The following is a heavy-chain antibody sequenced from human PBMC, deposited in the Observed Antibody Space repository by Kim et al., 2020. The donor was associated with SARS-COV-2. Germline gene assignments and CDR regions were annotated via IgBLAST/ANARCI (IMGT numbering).Heavy chain of an antibody. CDR2: EDGET. V-gene: IGHV1-24*01. CDR3: ATLPADY. J-gene: IGHJ4*02. Sequence: EDGETIYAQKFQGRVTMTEDTSTDTAYMELSSLRSEDTAVYYCATLPADYWGQGTLVTVSS.